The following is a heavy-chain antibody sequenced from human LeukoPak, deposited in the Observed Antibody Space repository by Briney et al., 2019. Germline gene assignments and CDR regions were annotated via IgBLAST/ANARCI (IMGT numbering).Heavy chain of an antibody. CDR3: ARQGSGWYGGGIDY. CDR2: IYYSGST. D-gene: IGHD6-19*01. CDR1: GGSISSSSYY. J-gene: IGHJ4*02. V-gene: IGHV4-39*01. Sequence: PSETLSLTYTVSGGSISSSSYYWGWIRQPPGKGLEWLGSIYYSGSTYYNPSLKSRVTISVDTSKDQFSLNLSSVTAADTAVYYCARQGSGWYGGGIDYWGQGTLVTVSS.